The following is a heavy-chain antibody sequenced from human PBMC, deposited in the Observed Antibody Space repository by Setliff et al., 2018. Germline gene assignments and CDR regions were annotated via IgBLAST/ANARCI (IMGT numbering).Heavy chain of an antibody. CDR2: IYPGDSDT. Sequence: PGESLKISCKASGYSFPSYWIGWVRQVPGKGLEWMGIIYPGDSDTRYSPSFQGQVTISADKSISTAYLQWSSLKASDTAMYYCARYDSSGYHYYYGMDVWGQGTTVTVSS. D-gene: IGHD3-22*01. J-gene: IGHJ6*02. CDR1: GYSFPSYW. CDR3: ARYDSSGYHYYYGMDV. V-gene: IGHV5-51*01.